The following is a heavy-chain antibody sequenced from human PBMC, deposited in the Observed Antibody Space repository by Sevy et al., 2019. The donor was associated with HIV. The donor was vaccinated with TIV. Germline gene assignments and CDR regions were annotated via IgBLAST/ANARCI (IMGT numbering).Heavy chain of an antibody. J-gene: IGHJ6*02. Sequence: SETLSLTCTVSGCSISSYYWSWIRQPAGKGLEWIGRIYTSGSTNYNPSLKSRVTMSVDTSKNQFSLKLSSVTAADTAVYYCAGGLYDYRRDNYYYYGMDVWGQGTTVTVSS. CDR3: AGGLYDYRRDNYYYYGMDV. D-gene: IGHD4-4*01. CDR1: GCSISSYY. V-gene: IGHV4-4*07. CDR2: IYTSGST.